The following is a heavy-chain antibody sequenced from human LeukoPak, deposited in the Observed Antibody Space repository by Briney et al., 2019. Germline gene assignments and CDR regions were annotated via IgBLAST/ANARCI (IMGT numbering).Heavy chain of an antibody. J-gene: IGHJ6*02. CDR3: ARVRPAPYYDFWSGYLYYYYYYGMDV. D-gene: IGHD3-3*01. Sequence: ASVKVSCKVSGYTLTELSMHWVRQAPGKGLEWMGGFDPEDGETIYAQKFQGRVTMTEDTSTDTAYMELSSLRSEDTAVYYCARVRPAPYYDFWSGYLYYYYYYGMDVWGQGTTVTVSS. CDR2: FDPEDGET. V-gene: IGHV1-24*01. CDR1: GYTLTELS.